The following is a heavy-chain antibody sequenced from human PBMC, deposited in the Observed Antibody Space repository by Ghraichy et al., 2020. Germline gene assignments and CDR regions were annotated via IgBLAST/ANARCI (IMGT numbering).Heavy chain of an antibody. V-gene: IGHV4-39*01. J-gene: IGHJ4*02. D-gene: IGHD3-10*01. CDR3: ASQREYHYGYYFDF. Sequence: SETLSLTCSVSGGSISSSNSYWGWIRQAPGKGLEWIGTVYYSGSTYHNPSLKSRVTISVDTSNSQLSLHLNSVTAADTAVYYCASQREYHYGYYFDFWGQGTLVTVSS. CDR1: GGSISSSNSY. CDR2: VYYSGST.